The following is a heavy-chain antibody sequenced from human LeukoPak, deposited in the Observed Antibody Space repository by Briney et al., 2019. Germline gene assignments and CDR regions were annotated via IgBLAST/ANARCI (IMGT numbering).Heavy chain of an antibody. CDR3: ARVIAAAGTVYAFDI. V-gene: IGHV4-59*01. J-gene: IGHJ3*02. CDR2: IYYSGST. Sequence: PSETLSLTCTVSGGSISSYYWSWIRQPPGKGLEWIGYIYYSGSTNYNPSLKSRVTISVDTSKNQFSLKLSSVTAADTAVYYCARVIAAAGTVYAFDIWGQGTMVTVSS. CDR1: GGSISSYY. D-gene: IGHD6-13*01.